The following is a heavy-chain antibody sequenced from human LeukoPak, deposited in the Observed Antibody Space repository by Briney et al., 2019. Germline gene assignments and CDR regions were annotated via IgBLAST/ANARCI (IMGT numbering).Heavy chain of an antibody. J-gene: IGHJ5*01. V-gene: IGHV4-59*01. CDR1: GGSFSGYY. D-gene: IGHD2-2*01. CDR2: IYYSGAT. Sequence: SETLSLTCAVYGGSFSGYYWSWIRQPPGKGLEWIGSIYYSGATNYNPSLKSRVTMSVDTSKNQFSLKLSSVTAADTAVYYCARDAQSSTWYDSWGQGTLVTVSP. CDR3: ARDAQSSTWYDS.